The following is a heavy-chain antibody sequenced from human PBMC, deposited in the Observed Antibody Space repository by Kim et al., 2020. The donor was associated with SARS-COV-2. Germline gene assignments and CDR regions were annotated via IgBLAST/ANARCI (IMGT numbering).Heavy chain of an antibody. V-gene: IGHV3-9*01. CDR3: AKRGPVPQNYYYYYAMHV. D-gene: IGHD2-2*01. CDR2: ISWTGETI. CDR1: GFTFGEYA. J-gene: IGHJ6*02. Sequence: GGSLRLSCATSGFTFGEYAMHWVRQAPGKGLEWVSGISWTGETIGYADSVKGRFTISRDKANKSLYLQMNSLRTEDTALYFCAKRGPVPQNYYYYYAMHVWGQGTTVTVSS.